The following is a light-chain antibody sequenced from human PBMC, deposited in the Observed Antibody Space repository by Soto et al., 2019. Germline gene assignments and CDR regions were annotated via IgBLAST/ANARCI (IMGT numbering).Light chain of an antibody. V-gene: IGKV3-20*01. CDR1: QSVTSSF. Sequence: IVLTQSPGTLSLSPGERATLSCRPSQSVTSSFLAWYQQKPGQAPRLLIYAASSRATGIPDRFSGSGSGTDFTLTISRLEPEDFAVYYCQQYGSSPFTFGGGTKVDI. CDR2: AAS. J-gene: IGKJ4*01. CDR3: QQYGSSPFT.